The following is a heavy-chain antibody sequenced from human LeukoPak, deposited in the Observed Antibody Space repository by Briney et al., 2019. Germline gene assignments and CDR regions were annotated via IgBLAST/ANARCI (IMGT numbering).Heavy chain of an antibody. V-gene: IGHV3-21*01. D-gene: IGHD2-8*02. J-gene: IGHJ4*02. CDR2: MSTYYGDI. CDR3: ARDPSTDRFQYFDY. Sequence: EGSLRLSCTASGFTFSTYGMTWVRQAPGKGLGWVSSMSTYYGDIYYADSVRGRFTSSRDNAKNTLYLQMDSLTAEDTAVYYCARDPSTDRFQYFDYWGQGALVTVSS. CDR1: GFTFSTYG.